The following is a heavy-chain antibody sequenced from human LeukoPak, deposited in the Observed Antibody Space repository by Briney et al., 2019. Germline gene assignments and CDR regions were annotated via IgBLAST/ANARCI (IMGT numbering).Heavy chain of an antibody. Sequence: GGSLRLSCAASGFTFSSYAMSWVRQAPGKGLEWVSAIRGGGGRTYYADSVKGRFTISRDNSKNTLYLQMNSLRAEDTAVYYCAKQPGIAVAGYFDYWGQGTLVTVSS. CDR2: IRGGGGRT. CDR3: AKQPGIAVAGYFDY. V-gene: IGHV3-23*01. D-gene: IGHD6-19*01. CDR1: GFTFSSYA. J-gene: IGHJ4*02.